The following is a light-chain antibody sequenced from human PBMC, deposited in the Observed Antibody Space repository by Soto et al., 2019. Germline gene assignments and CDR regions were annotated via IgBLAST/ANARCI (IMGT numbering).Light chain of an antibody. CDR2: KAS. CDR1: QTISSW. Sequence: DIQMTQSPSTLSGSVGDRVTITCRASQTISSWLAWYQQNPGKAPKLLIYKASTLKSGVPSSFSGSGSGTEFTLTIRSLQPEDFAPYYCQHYNSYSEAFGQGTKVELK. CDR3: QHYNSYSEA. V-gene: IGKV1-5*03. J-gene: IGKJ1*01.